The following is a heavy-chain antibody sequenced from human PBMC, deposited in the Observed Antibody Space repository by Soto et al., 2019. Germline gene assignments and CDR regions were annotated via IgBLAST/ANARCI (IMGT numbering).Heavy chain of an antibody. CDR2: IAVGSGYT. Sequence: SVKVSCKASGGTFSSYAISWVRQARGQRLEWIGWIAVGSGYTNYAQRFQDRVTLTRDMSTATTYMELSRLTSEDTAIYYCAADATAWQQMVPSDYWGQGTMVTVSS. V-gene: IGHV1-58*02. CDR1: GGTFSSYA. J-gene: IGHJ4*03. D-gene: IGHD2-8*01. CDR3: AADATAWQQMVPSDY.